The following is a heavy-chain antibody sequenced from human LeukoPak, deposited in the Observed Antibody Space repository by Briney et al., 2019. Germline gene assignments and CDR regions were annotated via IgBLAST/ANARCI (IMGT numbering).Heavy chain of an antibody. Sequence: GESLKISCEGSGYSFTSYWISWGRQMPGKGLERVGRIDPSDSYTNYSPSFQGHVTISAAKSISTAYLKWSSMKASDTAMYSCARLSVWFGELYSDYWGQGTLVTVSS. CDR2: IDPSDSYT. CDR1: GYSFTSYW. D-gene: IGHD3-10*01. CDR3: ARLSVWFGELYSDY. V-gene: IGHV5-10-1*01. J-gene: IGHJ4*02.